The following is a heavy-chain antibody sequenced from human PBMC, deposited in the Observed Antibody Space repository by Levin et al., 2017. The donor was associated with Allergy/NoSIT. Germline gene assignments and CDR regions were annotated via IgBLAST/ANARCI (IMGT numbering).Heavy chain of an antibody. CDR2: IIPIYGTP. Sequence: PPASVKVSCKASGDTFSNDAISWVRQAPGQGLEWLGGIIPIYGTPNYGQKFETRVTMTADESTNTVYMELVRLRSDDTAVYYCARSNISAAIFDSWGPGTPVTVSS. J-gene: IGHJ4*02. D-gene: IGHD2-2*02. CDR1: GDTFSNDA. V-gene: IGHV1-69*13. CDR3: ARSNISAAIFDS.